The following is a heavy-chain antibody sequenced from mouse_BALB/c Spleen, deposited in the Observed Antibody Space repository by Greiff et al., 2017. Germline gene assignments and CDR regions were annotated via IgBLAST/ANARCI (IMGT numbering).Heavy chain of an antibody. CDR1: GYTFTSYW. CDR3: ARWGITTRGYYAMDY. J-gene: IGHJ4*01. V-gene: IGHV1-69*02. Sequence: QVQLQQPGAELVRPGASVKLSCKASGYTFTSYWINWVKQRPGQGLEWIGNIYPSDSYTNYNQKFKDKATLTVDKSSSTAYMQLSSPTSEDSAVYYCARWGITTRGYYAMDYWGQGTSVTVSS. D-gene: IGHD2-4*01. CDR2: IYPSDSYT.